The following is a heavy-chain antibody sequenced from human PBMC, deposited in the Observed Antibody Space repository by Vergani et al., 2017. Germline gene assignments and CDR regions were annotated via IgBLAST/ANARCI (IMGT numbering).Heavy chain of an antibody. Sequence: QVQLVQSGAEVKKPGSSVKVSYKASGGTFSSYAISWVRQAPGQGLEWMGGIIPIFGTANYAQKFQGRVTITADESTSTAYMELSSLRSEDTAVYYCARAVVVVPAAIHYYYYYMDVWGKGTTVTVSS. CDR3: ARAVVVVPAAIHYYYYYMDV. CDR1: GGTFSSYA. J-gene: IGHJ6*03. CDR2: IIPIFGTA. D-gene: IGHD2-2*01. V-gene: IGHV1-69*01.